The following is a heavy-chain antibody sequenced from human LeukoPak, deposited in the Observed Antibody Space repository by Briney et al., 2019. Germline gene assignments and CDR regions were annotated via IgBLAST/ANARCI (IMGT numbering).Heavy chain of an antibody. CDR2: INGDGSST. J-gene: IGHJ4*02. V-gene: IGHV3-74*01. CDR1: GFTFSTYW. Sequence: GGSLRLSCAASGFTFSTYWIHWVRQAPGKGLVWFSHINGDGSSTSYADSVKGRFAISRNNAKNTLYLQMNSLRAEDTAVYYCARTMTGAFFDYWGQGALVTVSS. D-gene: IGHD3-9*01. CDR3: ARTMTGAFFDY.